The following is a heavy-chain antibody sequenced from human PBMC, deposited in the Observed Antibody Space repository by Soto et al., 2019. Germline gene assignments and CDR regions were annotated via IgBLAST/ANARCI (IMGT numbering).Heavy chain of an antibody. J-gene: IGHJ6*02. CDR2: INPSGGST. CDR3: ARETRSAVAGDFFYYYSMDV. Sequence: ASVKVSCKASGYTFTSYNMHWVRQAPGQGLEWMGIINPSGGSTSYAQKFQGRVTMTRDTSTSTVYMELSSLRSEDTAVYYCARETRSAVAGDFFYYYSMDVWGQGTTVTVSS. V-gene: IGHV1-46*01. CDR1: GYTFTSYN. D-gene: IGHD6-19*01.